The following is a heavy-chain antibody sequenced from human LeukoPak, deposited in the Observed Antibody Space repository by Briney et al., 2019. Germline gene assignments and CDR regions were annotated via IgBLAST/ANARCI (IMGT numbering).Heavy chain of an antibody. D-gene: IGHD1/OR15-1a*01. J-gene: IGHJ1*01. CDR3: ARGQWNTAEYFQH. CDR1: GFTFSDYY. V-gene: IGHV3-11*01. CDR2: ISSSGSTI. Sequence: GGSLRLSCAASGFTFSDYYMSWIRQAPGKGLEWVSYISSSGSTIYYTDSVKGRFTISRDNAKNSLYLQMNSLRAEDTAVYYCARGQWNTAEYFQHWGQGTLVTVSS.